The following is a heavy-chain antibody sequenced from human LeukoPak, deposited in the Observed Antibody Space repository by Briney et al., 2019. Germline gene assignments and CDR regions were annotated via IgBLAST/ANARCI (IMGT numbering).Heavy chain of an antibody. Sequence: SETLSLTCTVSGGSISSYYWSWIRQPPGKGLEWIGYIYTSGSTNYNPSLKSRVTISVDTSKNQFSLKLSSVTAADTAVYYCARGVTTHYYYYYMDVWGKRTTVTVSS. CDR3: ARGVTTHYYYYYMDV. CDR2: IYTSGST. V-gene: IGHV4-4*09. J-gene: IGHJ6*03. D-gene: IGHD4-11*01. CDR1: GGSISSYY.